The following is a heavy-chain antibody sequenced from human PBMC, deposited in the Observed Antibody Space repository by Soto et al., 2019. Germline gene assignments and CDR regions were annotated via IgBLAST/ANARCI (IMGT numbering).Heavy chain of an antibody. V-gene: IGHV4-34*01. CDR2: INHSGST. J-gene: IGHJ6*02. CDR3: ERDRATYYYYGMDV. Sequence: SETLSLTCAVYGGSFSGYYWSWIRQPPGKGLEWIGEINHSGSTNYNPSLKSRFTISRDKAKNSLYLQMNSLRAEDTAVYYCERDRATYYYYGMDVWGQGTTVTVSS. D-gene: IGHD3-10*01. CDR1: GGSFSGYY.